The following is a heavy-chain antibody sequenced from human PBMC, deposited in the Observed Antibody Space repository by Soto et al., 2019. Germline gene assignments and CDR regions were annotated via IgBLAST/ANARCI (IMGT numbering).Heavy chain of an antibody. CDR2: MNPNSGNT. V-gene: IGHV1-8*01. J-gene: IGHJ3*02. CDR3: ARDVRYCSGGSCKPGYAFDI. Sequence: GASVKVSCQASGYTFTSYDINWVRQATGQGLEWMGWMNPNSGNTGYAQKFQGRVTMTRNNSISTAYMELSSLRSEDTAVYYCARDVRYCSGGSCKPGYAFDIWGQGTMVTVSS. CDR1: GYTFTSYD. D-gene: IGHD2-15*01.